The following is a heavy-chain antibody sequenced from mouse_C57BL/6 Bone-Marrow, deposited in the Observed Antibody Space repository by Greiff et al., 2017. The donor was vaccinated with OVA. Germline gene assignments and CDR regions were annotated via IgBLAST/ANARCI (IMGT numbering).Heavy chain of an antibody. J-gene: IGHJ2*01. CDR2: ISDGGSYT. CDR3: ARGLLLRPLDY. Sequence: EVMLVESGGGLVKPGGSLKLSCAASGFTFSSYAMSWVRQTPEKRLEWVATISDGGSYTYYPDNVKGRFTISRDNAKNNLYLQMSHLKSEDTAMYYCARGLLLRPLDYWGQGTTLTVSS. D-gene: IGHD1-1*01. CDR1: GFTFSSYA. V-gene: IGHV5-4*03.